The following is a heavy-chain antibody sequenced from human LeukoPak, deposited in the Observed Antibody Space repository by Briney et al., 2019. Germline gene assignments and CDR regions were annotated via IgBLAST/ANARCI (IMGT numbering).Heavy chain of an antibody. Sequence: GGSLRLSCAASGFTVSSNYMSWVRQAPGKGLEWVSVIYSGGSTYYADSVMGRFTISRDNSKNTLYLQMNSLRAEDRAVYYCARGVATIPAYAFVIWGPGTMVTVSS. J-gene: IGHJ3*02. CDR2: IYSGGST. CDR1: GFTVSSNY. CDR3: ARGVATIPAYAFVI. V-gene: IGHV3-53*01. D-gene: IGHD5-12*01.